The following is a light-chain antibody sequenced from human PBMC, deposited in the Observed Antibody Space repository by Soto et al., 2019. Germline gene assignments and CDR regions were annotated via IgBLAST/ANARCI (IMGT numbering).Light chain of an antibody. V-gene: IGKV3-15*01. CDR3: QQYNNCPLT. CDR2: GAS. CDR1: QSVSSN. Sequence: EIVLTQSPATLSVSPGERAALSCRASQSVSSNLGWYQQKAGQAPRLLIYGASTRATGIPARFSGSVSGTECTLTISSQQSEDFAVYYCQQYNNCPLTFGGGTNVEIK. J-gene: IGKJ4*01.